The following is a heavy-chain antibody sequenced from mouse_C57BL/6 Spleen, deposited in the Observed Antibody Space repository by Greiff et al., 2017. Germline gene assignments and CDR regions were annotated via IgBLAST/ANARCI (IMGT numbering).Heavy chain of an antibody. D-gene: IGHD6-2*01. CDR2: IDPSDSNT. CDR1: GYTFTSYW. V-gene: IGHV1-50*01. Sequence: QVQLQQPGAELVKPGASVKLSCKASGYTFTSYWMQWVKQRPGQGLEWIGEIDPSDSNTNYNQKFKGKATLTVDTSSSTAYMQLSSLTSEDSAVYSCERRVSYYFDYWGQGTTLTVSS. CDR3: ERRVSYYFDY. J-gene: IGHJ2*01.